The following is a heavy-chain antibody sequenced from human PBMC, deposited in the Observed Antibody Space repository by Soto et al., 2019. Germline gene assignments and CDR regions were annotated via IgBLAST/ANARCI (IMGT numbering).Heavy chain of an antibody. J-gene: IGHJ4*02. CDR2: IWYDGSKT. Sequence: GGSLRLSCTTSGLTFSNYGMHWVRQAPGKGLEWVAAIWYDGSKTYYADSVRGRVTISRDPPKKTVHLQMNRLRAEDTALYYCARDYCSTSSCYDYWGQGTMVTVSS. CDR3: ARDYCSTSSCYDY. D-gene: IGHD2-2*01. V-gene: IGHV3-33*01. CDR1: GLTFSNYG.